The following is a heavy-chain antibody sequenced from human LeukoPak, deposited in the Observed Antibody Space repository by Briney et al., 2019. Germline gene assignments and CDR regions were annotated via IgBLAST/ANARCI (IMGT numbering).Heavy chain of an antibody. J-gene: IGHJ4*02. D-gene: IGHD6-13*01. CDR1: GFTFSSNW. Sequence: GGSLRLSCAASGFTFSSNWIHWVRQAPGKGLVWVSRINRDGSRTSYADSVKGRFAISRDNAKNTVYLLMNSLRGEDAAVYYCARDRGSTELDYWGQGTLVTVSS. V-gene: IGHV3-74*01. CDR3: ARDRGSTELDY. CDR2: INRDGSRT.